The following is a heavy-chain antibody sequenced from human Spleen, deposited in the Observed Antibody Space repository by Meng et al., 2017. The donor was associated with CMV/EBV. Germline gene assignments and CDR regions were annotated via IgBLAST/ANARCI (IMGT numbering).Heavy chain of an antibody. CDR3: ARGSGSPFDH. Sequence: GESLKISCGASGFSFRSYWMSWVRQAPGKGLEWVANIKEDGSEKYYVDSVEGRFTISRDNAKNSLYLQINSLRVEDTAVYYCARGSGSPFDHWGQGTLVTVSS. J-gene: IGHJ4*02. CDR1: GFSFRSYW. D-gene: IGHD3-10*01. CDR2: IKEDGSEK. V-gene: IGHV3-7*01.